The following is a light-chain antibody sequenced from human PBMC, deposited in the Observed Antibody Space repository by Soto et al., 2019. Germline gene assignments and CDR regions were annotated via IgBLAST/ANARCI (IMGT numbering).Light chain of an antibody. V-gene: IGKV1-8*01. CDR2: AAS. CDR1: QGISSY. J-gene: IGKJ1*01. Sequence: AIRMTQSPSSFSASTGDRVTITCRASQGISSYLAWYQQKPGKAPKLLIYAASTLQSGVRSRFSGSGSGTDFTLTISCLQSEDFETYYYQQYYSYTWTFGQGTKVEIK. CDR3: QQYYSYTWT.